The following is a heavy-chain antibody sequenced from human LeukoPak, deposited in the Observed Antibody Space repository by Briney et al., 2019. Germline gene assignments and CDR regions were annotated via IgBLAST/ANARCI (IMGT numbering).Heavy chain of an antibody. CDR3: AKNGDRGAYCSGGSCYPYYYYYIDV. CDR1: AFTFSNYW. D-gene: IGHD2-15*01. V-gene: IGHV3-23*01. Sequence: PGGSLRLSCAASAFTFSNYWMIWVRQAPGKGLEWVSAISATGGTTYYADSVKGRFTISRDNSKNTLYLQMNSLRAEDTAIYYCAKNGDRGAYCSGGSCYPYYYYYIDVWGKGTTVTISS. CDR2: ISATGGTT. J-gene: IGHJ6*03.